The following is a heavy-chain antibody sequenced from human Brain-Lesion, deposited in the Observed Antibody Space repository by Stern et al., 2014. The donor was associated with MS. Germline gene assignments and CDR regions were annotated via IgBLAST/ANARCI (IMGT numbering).Heavy chain of an antibody. Sequence: VQLQESGPGLVKPSQTLSLSCTVSGGSISSGGYYWSWIRQPAGKGLEWIGRIFNSGSTSYNPSLKSRVPTSKDTSQNQFSLRLNSMTAADTAVYYCARGRVVPGFQYYATDVWGQGTTVIVSS. V-gene: IGHV4-61*02. CDR2: IFNSGST. J-gene: IGHJ6*02. CDR1: GGSISSGGYY. CDR3: ARGRVVPGFQYYATDV. D-gene: IGHD2-2*01.